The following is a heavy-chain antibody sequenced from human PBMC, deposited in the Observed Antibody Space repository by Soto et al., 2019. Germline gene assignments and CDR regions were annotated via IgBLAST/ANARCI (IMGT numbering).Heavy chain of an antibody. Sequence: GGSLRLSCAASGFTFSSYWMHWVRQAPGKGLVWVSRINSDGSSTSYADSVKGRFTISRDNAKNTLYLQMNSLSAEDTAVYYCASRSVYGDYYYYGMDVWGQGTTVTVSS. J-gene: IGHJ6*02. CDR1: GFTFSSYW. V-gene: IGHV3-74*01. CDR2: INSDGSST. D-gene: IGHD4-17*01. CDR3: ASRSVYGDYYYYGMDV.